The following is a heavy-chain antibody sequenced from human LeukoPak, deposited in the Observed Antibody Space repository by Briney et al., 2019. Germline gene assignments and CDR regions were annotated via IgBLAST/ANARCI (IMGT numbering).Heavy chain of an antibody. CDR3: ARSGNYYDSSGYYYGNFDY. CDR1: GGSISSSSYY. V-gene: IGHV4-39*01. CDR2: IYYSGST. D-gene: IGHD3-22*01. Sequence: SETLSLTCTVSGGSISSSSYYWGWIRQPPGKGLEWIGSIYYSGSTYYNPSLKSRVTISVDTSKNQFSLKLSSVTAADTAVYYCARSGNYYDSSGYYYGNFDYWGRGTLVTVSS. J-gene: IGHJ4*02.